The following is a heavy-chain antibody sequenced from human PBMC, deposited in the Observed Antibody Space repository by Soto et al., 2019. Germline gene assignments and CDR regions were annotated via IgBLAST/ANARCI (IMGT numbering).Heavy chain of an antibody. CDR1: GFTFSSYA. D-gene: IGHD4-17*01. CDR2: ISGSGGST. CDR3: AKVWDYGDYKPDPYFYY. J-gene: IGHJ4*02. Sequence: EVQLLESGGGLVQPGGSLRLSCAASGFTFSSYAMSWVRQAPGKGLEWVSAISGSGGSTYYADSVKGRFTISRDNSKNTLYLQMNSLRAEDTAVYYWAKVWDYGDYKPDPYFYYWGQVTLVTASS. V-gene: IGHV3-23*01.